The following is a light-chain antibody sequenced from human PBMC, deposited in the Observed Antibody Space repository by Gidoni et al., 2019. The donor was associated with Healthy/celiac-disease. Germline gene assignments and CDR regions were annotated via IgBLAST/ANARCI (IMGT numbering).Light chain of an antibody. Sequence: QSALTQPAAVSGSPGQSHTIPCTGTSSDVGSYNLVSWYQPHPGKAPKLMLYEGGKRPSGVSNRFSGSKSGNTASLTISGLQAEDEADYYCCSYAGSSTPVIFGGGTKLTVL. CDR1: SSDVGSYNL. J-gene: IGLJ2*01. V-gene: IGLV2-23*01. CDR3: CSYAGSSTPVI. CDR2: EGG.